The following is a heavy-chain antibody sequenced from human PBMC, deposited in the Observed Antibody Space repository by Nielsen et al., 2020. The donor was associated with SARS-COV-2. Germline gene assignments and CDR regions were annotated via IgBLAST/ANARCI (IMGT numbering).Heavy chain of an antibody. J-gene: IGHJ4*02. CDR1: GFIFDDFG. CDR2: INWSGSNT. V-gene: IGHV3-20*04. D-gene: IGHD6-13*01. CDR3: ARLGGAGDFDF. Sequence: GGSLRLSCAASGFIFDDFGMSWVRQAPGKGLEWVSSINWSGSNTDYADSVKGRFTISRDNAKNSLYLQMNSLRGEDTAMYYCARLGGAGDFDFWGQGTLVTVSS.